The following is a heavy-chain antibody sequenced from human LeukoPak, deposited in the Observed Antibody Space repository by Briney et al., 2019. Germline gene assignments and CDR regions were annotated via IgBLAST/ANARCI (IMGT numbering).Heavy chain of an antibody. CDR1: GGSINNYY. Sequence: PSETLSLTCTVSGGSINNYYWSWIRQPAGKGLEWIGRIYTRGSTNYNPFLKSRVTMSVDTSKNQFSLKLSPVTAADTAVYYCARGRYCSADICSGGDAFDIWGQGTVVSVSS. CDR3: ARGRYCSADICSGGDAFDI. J-gene: IGHJ3*02. CDR2: IYTRGST. V-gene: IGHV4-4*07. D-gene: IGHD2-15*01.